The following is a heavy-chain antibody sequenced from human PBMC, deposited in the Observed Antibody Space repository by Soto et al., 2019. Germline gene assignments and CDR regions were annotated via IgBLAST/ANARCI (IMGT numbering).Heavy chain of an antibody. CDR3: ARDSGAPMVRGVIQAPFDY. V-gene: IGHV1-69*13. CDR1: GGTFSSYA. CDR2: IIPIFGTA. D-gene: IGHD3-10*01. Sequence: SVNVSCKASGGTFSSYAISWVRQAPGQGLEWMGGIIPIFGTANYAQKFQGRVTITADESTSTAYMELSSLRSEDTAVYYCARDSGAPMVRGVIQAPFDYWGQVPLVTVSS. J-gene: IGHJ4*02.